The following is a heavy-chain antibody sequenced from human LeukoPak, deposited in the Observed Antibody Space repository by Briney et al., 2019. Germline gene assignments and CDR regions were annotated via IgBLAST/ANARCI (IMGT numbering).Heavy chain of an antibody. Sequence: PGGSLRLSCGAFGSTFSNYAMSWVRQAPGKGLEWVSTITGSGGSTYYADSVRGRITISRDNSKNTLYLQMNSLRADDTAVYYCAKPTGEGLAYCGDNCIEYYQHWGQGTLVTVSS. D-gene: IGHD2-21*02. CDR1: GSTFSNYA. V-gene: IGHV3-23*01. J-gene: IGHJ1*01. CDR2: ITGSGGST. CDR3: AKPTGEGLAYCGDNCIEYYQH.